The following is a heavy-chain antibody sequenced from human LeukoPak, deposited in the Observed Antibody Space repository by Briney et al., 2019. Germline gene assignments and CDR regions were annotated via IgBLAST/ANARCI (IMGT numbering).Heavy chain of an antibody. CDR1: GYTFTDHG. Sequence: GASVTVSCKASGYTFTDHGINWVRQAPGQGPEWMGWISAYNGNTNYAQKFQDRVTMTTDTSTHTAYMELRSLRSDDTAVYYCARGGRGYSLFDYWGQGTLVTVSS. V-gene: IGHV1-18*04. CDR2: ISAYNGNT. J-gene: IGHJ4*02. CDR3: ARGGRGYSLFDY. D-gene: IGHD4-23*01.